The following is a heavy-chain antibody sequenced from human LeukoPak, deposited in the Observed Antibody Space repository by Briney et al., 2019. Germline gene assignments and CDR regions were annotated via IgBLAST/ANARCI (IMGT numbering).Heavy chain of an antibody. CDR3: SRGHLYFDY. CDR1: GFTFSHYY. CDR2: ITGSGDHT. V-gene: IGHV3-11*05. Sequence: GGSLRLSCAASGFTFSHYYMTWIRQAPGKGLEWVSYITGSGDHTNYADSVKGRFTISRGNAKNSLYLQMNSLTAEDTAVYYCSRGHLYFDYWGQGTLVTVSS. J-gene: IGHJ4*02.